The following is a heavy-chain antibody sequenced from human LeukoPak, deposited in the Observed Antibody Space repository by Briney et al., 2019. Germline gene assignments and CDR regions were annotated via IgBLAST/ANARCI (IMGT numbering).Heavy chain of an antibody. CDR3: ARGRGYSYGRRLDY. D-gene: IGHD5-18*01. CDR1: GGSISSSSYY. J-gene: IGHJ4*02. Sequence: SETLSLTCTVSGGSISSSSYYWGWIRQPPGKGLEWIGSIYYSGSTYYNPSLKSRVTISVDTSKNQFSLKLSSVTAADTAVYYCARGRGYSYGRRLDYWGQGTLVTVSS. CDR2: IYYSGST. V-gene: IGHV4-39*07.